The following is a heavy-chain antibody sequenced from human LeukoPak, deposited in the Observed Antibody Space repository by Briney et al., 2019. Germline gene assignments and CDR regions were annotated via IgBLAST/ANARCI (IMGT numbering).Heavy chain of an antibody. CDR1: GFTFSSYA. V-gene: IGHV3-30*01. Sequence: PGGSLRLSCAASGFTFSSYAKHWVRQAPGKGLEWVAVISYDGSNKYYADSVKGRFTVSRDNSKNTLYLQMNSLRAEDTAVYYCARDAKVGSSWYYYYYYMDVWGKGTTVTVSS. CDR3: ARDAKVGSSWYYYYYYMDV. D-gene: IGHD6-13*01. CDR2: ISYDGSNK. J-gene: IGHJ6*03.